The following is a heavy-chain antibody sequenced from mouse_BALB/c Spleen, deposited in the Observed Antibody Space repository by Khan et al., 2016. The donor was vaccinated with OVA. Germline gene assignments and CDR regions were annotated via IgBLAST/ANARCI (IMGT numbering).Heavy chain of an antibody. CDR1: GYTFTSYW. CDR3: TRGGYYGKSLFAY. D-gene: IGHD2-1*01. J-gene: IGHJ3*01. V-gene: IGHV1S22*01. Sequence: LQQPGSELVRPGASVKLSCKASGYTFTSYWMHWVKQRHGQGLEWIGNIYPGSGSTKYDEMFKSKGTLTVDTSSSTAYMHLSSLTSEESAVYYCTRGGYYGKSLFAYWGQGTLVTVSA. CDR2: IYPGSGST.